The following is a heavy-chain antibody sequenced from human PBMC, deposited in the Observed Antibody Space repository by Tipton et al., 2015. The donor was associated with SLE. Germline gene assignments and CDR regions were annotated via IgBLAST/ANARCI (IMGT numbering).Heavy chain of an antibody. V-gene: IGHV3-23*05. CDR1: GFTFNNNA. CDR2: IYSGGRNT. D-gene: IGHD3-10*01. Sequence: SLRLSCAASGFTFNNNAMTWVRQAPGKGLEWVSTIYSGGRNTFYADSVKGRFTISRDNSKNTLYLQMNSLRAEDTAVYYCAGGLLWFREPFDYWGQGTLVTVSS. J-gene: IGHJ4*02. CDR3: AGGLLWFREPFDY.